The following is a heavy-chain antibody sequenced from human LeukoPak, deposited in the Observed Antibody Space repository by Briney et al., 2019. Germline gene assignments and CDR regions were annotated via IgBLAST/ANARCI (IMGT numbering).Heavy chain of an antibody. CDR2: IYYSGST. CDR1: GGSISSSSYY. J-gene: IGHJ3*02. V-gene: IGHV4-39*01. Sequence: PSETLSLTCTVSGGSISSSSYYWGWIRQPPGKGLEWIGSIYYSGSTYYNPSLKSRVTISVDTSKNQFSLKLSSMTAADTAVYYCASWGYSYGPDAFDIWGQGTMVTVSS. CDR3: ASWGYSYGPDAFDI. D-gene: IGHD5-18*01.